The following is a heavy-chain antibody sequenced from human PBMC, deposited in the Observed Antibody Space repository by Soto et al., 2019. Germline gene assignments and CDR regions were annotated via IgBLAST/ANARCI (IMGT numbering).Heavy chain of an antibody. J-gene: IGHJ4*02. Sequence: QVQLQESGPGLVKPSQTLSLTCTVSGGSISTGGYYWTWIRQHPGKGLEWIGYIFYSVSTYYNPSLNSRVTISVDTSKNQFSLKLSSVTAADTAVYYCARGLSVTLFDNWGQGTLVTVSS. V-gene: IGHV4-31*03. CDR3: ARGLSVTLFDN. D-gene: IGHD4-17*01. CDR2: IFYSVST. CDR1: GGSISTGGYY.